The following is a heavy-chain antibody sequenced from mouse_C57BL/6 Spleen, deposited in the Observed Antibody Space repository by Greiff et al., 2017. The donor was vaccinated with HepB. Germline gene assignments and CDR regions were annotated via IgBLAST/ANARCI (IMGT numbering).Heavy chain of an antibody. CDR1: GFTFSDYG. J-gene: IGHJ1*03. V-gene: IGHV5-17*01. D-gene: IGHD4-1*02. CDR2: ISSGSSTI. Sequence: EVKLQESGGGLVKPGGSLKLSCAASGFTFSDYGMHWVRQAPEKGLEWVAYISSGSSTIYYADTVKGRFTISRDNAKNTLFLQMTSLRSEDTAMYYCARPNWDGGYFDVWGTGTTVTVSS. CDR3: ARPNWDGGYFDV.